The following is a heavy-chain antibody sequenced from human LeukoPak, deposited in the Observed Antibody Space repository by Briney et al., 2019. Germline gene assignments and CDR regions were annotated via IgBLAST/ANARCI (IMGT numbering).Heavy chain of an antibody. CDR3: AGNRILTGYYLFDY. D-gene: IGHD3-9*01. CDR1: GFSFSSSS. J-gene: IGHJ4*02. V-gene: IGHV3-48*04. CDR2: ISGSGTTI. Sequence: GGSLRLSCAASGFSFSSSSMNWVRQAPGKGLEWLSYISGSGTTIFYADSVKGRFTISRDNAKNSLYLQMNSLRAEDTAVYYCAGNRILTGYYLFDYWGQGTLVTVSS.